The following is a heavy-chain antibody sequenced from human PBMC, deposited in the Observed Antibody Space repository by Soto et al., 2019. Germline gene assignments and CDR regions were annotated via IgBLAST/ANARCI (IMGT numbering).Heavy chain of an antibody. CDR2: IRSKANSYAT. CDR3: ARGVYDFWNGHPKGLDY. V-gene: IGHV3-73*02. CDR1: GFTFSGSA. Sequence: EVQLVESGGGLVQPGGSLKLSCAASGFTFSGSAMHWVRQASGKGLEWVGRIRSKANSYATAYVVSVKGRFTISRDDSRNTAYLQMISLKTEDTAVYYCARGVYDFWNGHPKGLDYWGQGTVVTVSS. J-gene: IGHJ4*02. D-gene: IGHD3-3*01.